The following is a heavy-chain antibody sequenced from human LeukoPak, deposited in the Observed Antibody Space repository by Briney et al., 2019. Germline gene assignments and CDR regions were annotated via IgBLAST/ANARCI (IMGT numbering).Heavy chain of an antibody. V-gene: IGHV4-61*02. Sequence: SQTLSLTCTVPGGSISSGSYYWSWIRQPAGKGLEWIGRIYTSGSTNYNPSLKSRVTISVDTSKNQFSLKLSSVTAADTAVYYCARADYYYMDVWGKGTTVTVSS. CDR3: ARADYYYMDV. J-gene: IGHJ6*03. CDR1: GGSISSGSYY. CDR2: IYTSGST.